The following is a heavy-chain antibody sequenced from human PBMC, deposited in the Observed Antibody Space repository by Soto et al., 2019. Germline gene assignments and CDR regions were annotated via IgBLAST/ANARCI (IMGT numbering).Heavy chain of an antibody. D-gene: IGHD2-15*01. V-gene: IGHV4-59*01. CDR2: IYYSGST. Sequence: QVQLQESGPGLVKPSETLSLTCTVSGGSISSYYWSWIRQPPGKGLEWIGYIYYSGSTNYNPSLKSRVTISVDTSKNQFSLKLSSVTAADTAVYYCAREVVNSRYWGMDVWGQGTTATVSS. CDR1: GGSISSYY. CDR3: AREVVNSRYWGMDV. J-gene: IGHJ6*02.